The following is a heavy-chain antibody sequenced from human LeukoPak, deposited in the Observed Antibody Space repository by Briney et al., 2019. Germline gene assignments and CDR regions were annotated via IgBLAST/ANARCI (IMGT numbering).Heavy chain of an antibody. D-gene: IGHD2-8*01. CDR2: IHYSGSS. V-gene: IGHV4-59*03. Sequence: PSETLSLTCTVSGDSTSNFYWNWIRQSPGKGLEWIGNIHYSGSSVYNPSLKSRGTISIDTSRRQFFLKLNSVTAADTAVYFYALAPNSNWFDFWGPGTLVTVSS. CDR3: ALAPNSNWFDF. J-gene: IGHJ5*01. CDR1: GDSTSNFY.